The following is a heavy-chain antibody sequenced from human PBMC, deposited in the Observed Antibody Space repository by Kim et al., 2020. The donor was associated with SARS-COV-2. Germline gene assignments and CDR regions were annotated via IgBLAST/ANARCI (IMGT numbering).Heavy chain of an antibody. CDR3: ARDATSDPNDLDY. CDR1: GFTFSVSA. D-gene: IGHD1-1*01. J-gene: IGHJ4*02. CDR2: ISGDGRNK. V-gene: IGHV3-30*04. Sequence: GGSLRLSCEASGFTFSVSAIHWVRQTPGKGLECVGVISGDGRNKYYADSLKGRFTISRDNSKNTVYLQMTSLKIEDTAVYYCARDATSDPNDLDYWGQGTLVTVSS.